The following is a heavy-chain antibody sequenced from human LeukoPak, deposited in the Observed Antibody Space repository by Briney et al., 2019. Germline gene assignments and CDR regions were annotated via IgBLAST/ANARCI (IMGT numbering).Heavy chain of an antibody. D-gene: IGHD3-9*01. CDR3: ARDGVLRYFDWLSGYNWFDP. Sequence: GGSLRLSCAASGFTFSSYSMNWVRQAPGKGLEWVSSISSSSSYIYYADSVKGRFTISRDNAKNSLYLQMNSLRAEDTAVYCCARDGVLRYFDWLSGYNWFDPWGQGTLVTVSS. V-gene: IGHV3-21*01. CDR2: ISSSSSYI. CDR1: GFTFSSYS. J-gene: IGHJ5*02.